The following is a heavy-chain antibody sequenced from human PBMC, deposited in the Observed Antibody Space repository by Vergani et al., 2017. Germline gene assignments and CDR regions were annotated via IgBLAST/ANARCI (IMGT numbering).Heavy chain of an antibody. D-gene: IGHD3-22*01. Sequence: QIQLVQSGAEVKKPGASVKVSCKASGYTFTNFGINWVRQAPGQGLEWMGWISGHNDDRTYAQKFQGRVSMTTDTSTATAYMELRSLESDDTAVYYCARDGNYYDIAFDCWGRGTLVTVSS. V-gene: IGHV1-18*01. CDR2: ISGHNDDR. CDR1: GYTFTNFG. CDR3: ARDGNYYDIAFDC. J-gene: IGHJ2*01.